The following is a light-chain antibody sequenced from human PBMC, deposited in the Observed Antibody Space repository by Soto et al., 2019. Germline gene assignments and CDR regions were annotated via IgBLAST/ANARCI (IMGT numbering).Light chain of an antibody. J-gene: IGKJ4*01. Sequence: EIVLTQSPATLSLSPGERATLSCRASQSVSSYLAWYQQKPGQAPRLLIYDASNRATGIPARFSGSGYGTDFTLPISSLEPEDFAVYYCQQRSNWLTFGGGTKVEIK. CDR2: DAS. CDR3: QQRSNWLT. CDR1: QSVSSY. V-gene: IGKV3-11*01.